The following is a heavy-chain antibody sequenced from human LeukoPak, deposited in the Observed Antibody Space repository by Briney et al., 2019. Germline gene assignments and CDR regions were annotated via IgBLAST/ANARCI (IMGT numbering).Heavy chain of an antibody. J-gene: IGHJ4*02. CDR3: ARDRSRFRGGYFDY. V-gene: IGHV3-74*01. CDR2: ISTDGYTT. D-gene: IGHD3-16*01. CDR1: GLAFSAYK. Sequence: GGSLRLSCAASGLAFSAYKMHWVRQAPRKGLVWVSRISTDGYTTDYADFVQGRFTASRDNTKNTWSLEMNSLRAEDTAVYYCARDRSRFRGGYFDYWGQGTLVTVSS.